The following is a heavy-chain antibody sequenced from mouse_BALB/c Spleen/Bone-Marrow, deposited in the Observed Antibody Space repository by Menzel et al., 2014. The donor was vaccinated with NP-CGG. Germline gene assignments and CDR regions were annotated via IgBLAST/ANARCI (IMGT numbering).Heavy chain of an antibody. V-gene: IGHV1-15*01. CDR3: RAYYRYDGYATDY. D-gene: IGHD2-14*01. CDR1: GYTFTDYE. CDR2: IDPETGGT. Sequence: QVQLQQSGAELVRPGASVTLSCKASGYTFTDYEMHWVKQTPVHGLEWIGAIDPETGGTAYNQKFKGKATLTADKSSSTAYMELRSLTSEDSAVYYCRAYYRYDGYATDYWGQGTSATVSS. J-gene: IGHJ4*01.